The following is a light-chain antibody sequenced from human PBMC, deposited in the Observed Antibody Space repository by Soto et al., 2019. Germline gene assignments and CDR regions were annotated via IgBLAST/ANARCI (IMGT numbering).Light chain of an antibody. CDR1: SGHSTYI. Sequence: QLVLTQTSSASASLGSSVKLTCILSSGHSTYIIAWHQQQPGKAPRFLMTLDRSGSYNRGSGVPDRFSGSSSGADRYLTISNLQFEDEGDYYCETWYSNTHKVFGGGTKLTVL. J-gene: IGLJ3*02. CDR2: LDRSGSY. CDR3: ETWYSNTHKV. V-gene: IGLV4-60*02.